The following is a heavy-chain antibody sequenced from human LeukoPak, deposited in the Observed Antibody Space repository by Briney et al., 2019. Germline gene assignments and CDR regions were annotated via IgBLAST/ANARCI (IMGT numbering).Heavy chain of an antibody. J-gene: IGHJ5*02. V-gene: IGHV5-51*01. CDR3: ARHGVRDYYDSSGYYTNWFDP. Sequence: GESLKTSCKGSGYSFTSYWIGWVRQMPGKGLEWMGIIYPGDSDTRYSPSFQGQVTISADKSISTAYLQWSSLKASDTAMYYCARHGVRDYYDSSGYYTNWFDPWGQGTLVTVSS. CDR1: GYSFTSYW. D-gene: IGHD3-22*01. CDR2: IYPGDSDT.